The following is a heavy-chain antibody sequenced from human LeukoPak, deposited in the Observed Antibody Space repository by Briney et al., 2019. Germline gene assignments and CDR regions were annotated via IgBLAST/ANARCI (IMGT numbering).Heavy chain of an antibody. J-gene: IGHJ5*02. Sequence: NASETLSLTCAVYGGSFSGYYWSWIRQPPGKGLEWIGEINHSGSTNYNPSLKSRVTISVDTSKNQFSLKLSSVTAADTAVYYCARGKSKPIAVAGRYWFDPWGQGTLVTVSS. CDR1: GGSFSGYY. CDR3: ARGKSKPIAVAGRYWFDP. CDR2: INHSGST. V-gene: IGHV4-34*01. D-gene: IGHD6-19*01.